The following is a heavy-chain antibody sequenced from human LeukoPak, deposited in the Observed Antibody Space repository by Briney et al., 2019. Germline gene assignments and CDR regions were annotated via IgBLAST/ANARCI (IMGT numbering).Heavy chain of an antibody. CDR2: IYYSGST. Sequence: PSETLSLTCTVSGGSISIYYWSWIRQPPGKGLEWIGYIYYSGSTNYNPSLKSRVTISVDTSKNQFSLKLSSVTAADTAVYYCARAAIPYYYGMDVWGQGTTVTVSS. V-gene: IGHV4-59*01. CDR1: GGSISIYY. J-gene: IGHJ6*02. CDR3: ARAAIPYYYGMDV.